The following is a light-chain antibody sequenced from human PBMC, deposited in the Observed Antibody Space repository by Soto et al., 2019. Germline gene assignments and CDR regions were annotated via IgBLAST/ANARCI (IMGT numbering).Light chain of an antibody. Sequence: EIVLTQSPGTLSLSPGERATLSCRASQRVGSSYLAWYQQQPGQAPRLLIYAASSRATGIPDRFSGSGSGTDFTLTISRLEPEDFAVYYCQYHGSSLYTFGQGTKLEIK. V-gene: IGKV3-20*01. CDR2: AAS. J-gene: IGKJ2*01. CDR3: QYHGSSLYT. CDR1: QRVGSSY.